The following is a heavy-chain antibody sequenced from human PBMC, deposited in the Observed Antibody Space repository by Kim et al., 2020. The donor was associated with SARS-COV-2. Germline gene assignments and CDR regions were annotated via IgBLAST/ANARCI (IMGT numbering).Heavy chain of an antibody. CDR3: ATTGLLDN. CDR2: ISFTTNYI. CDR1: GFNFSSYN. D-gene: IGHD7-27*01. V-gene: IGHV3-21*01. Sequence: GGSLRLSCAASGFNFSSYNLNWVRQAPGKGLEWISLISFTTNYIFYADSVKGRFTVSRDNAKNSLYLQMNSLRADDTGVYFCATTGLLDNWGQGTLVTVSS. J-gene: IGHJ4*02.